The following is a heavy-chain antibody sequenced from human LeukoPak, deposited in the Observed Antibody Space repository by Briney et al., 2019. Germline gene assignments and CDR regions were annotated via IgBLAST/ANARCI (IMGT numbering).Heavy chain of an antibody. V-gene: IGHV1-8*01. D-gene: IGHD2-2*01. J-gene: IGHJ5*02. CDR2: MNPNSGNT. CDR3: ARGNIVVVPAAEDWFDP. Sequence: GASVKVSCKASGYTFTSYDINWVRQATGQGLEWMGWMNPNSGNTGYAQKFQGRVTMTRNTPISTAYMELSSLRSEDTAVYYCARGNIVVVPAAEDWFDPWGQGTLVTVSS. CDR1: GYTFTSYD.